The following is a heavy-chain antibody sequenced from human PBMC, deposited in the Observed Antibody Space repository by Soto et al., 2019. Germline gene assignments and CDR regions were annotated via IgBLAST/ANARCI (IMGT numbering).Heavy chain of an antibody. CDR1: GGSISSSSYY. D-gene: IGHD2-2*01. V-gene: IGHV4-39*01. Sequence: SETLSLTCTVSGGSISSSSYYWGWIRQPPGKGLEWIGSIYYSGSTYYNPSLKSRVTISVDTSKNQFSLKLSSVTAADTAVYYCARQWRGYCSSTSCYGPMTTVTTRTLYYFDYWGQGTLVTVSS. CDR3: ARQWRGYCSSTSCYGPMTTVTTRTLYYFDY. J-gene: IGHJ4*02. CDR2: IYYSGST.